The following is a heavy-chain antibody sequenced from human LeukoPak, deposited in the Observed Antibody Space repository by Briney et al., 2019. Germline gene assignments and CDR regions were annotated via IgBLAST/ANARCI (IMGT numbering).Heavy chain of an antibody. CDR3: AKGRHGEGLDV. J-gene: IGHJ6*02. CDR1: GASITSDY. CDR2: IYANGEI. D-gene: IGHD2-15*01. Sequence: SETLSLTCSVSGASITSDYWSWIRQPAGKALEWVGRIYANGEINYNPSLRSRLTMSVDTSRNHFSLKLGSVTAADTAAYYCAKGRHGEGLDVWGQGTTVIVSS. V-gene: IGHV4-4*07.